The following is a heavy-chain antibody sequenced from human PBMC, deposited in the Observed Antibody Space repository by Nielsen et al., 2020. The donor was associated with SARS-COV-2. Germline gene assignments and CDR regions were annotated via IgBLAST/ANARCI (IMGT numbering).Heavy chain of an antibody. CDR2: INWNGGST. CDR1: GFTFDDYG. V-gene: IGHV3-20*04. D-gene: IGHD3-22*01. Sequence: GGSLRLSCAASGFTFDDYGMSWVRQAPGKGLEWVSGINWNGGSTGYADSVKGRFTISRDNSKNSLYLQMNSLRTEDTALYYCAKIGEYDSSPYWGQGTLVTVSS. CDR3: AKIGEYDSSPY. J-gene: IGHJ4*02.